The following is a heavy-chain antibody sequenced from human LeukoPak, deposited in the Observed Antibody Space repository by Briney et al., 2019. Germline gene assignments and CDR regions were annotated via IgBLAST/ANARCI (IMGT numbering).Heavy chain of an antibody. CDR2: IYISGST. Sequence: SETLSLTCTVSGGSISGGSYYWRWVRQPAGKGLELIGRIYISGSTHYHPSLKSRVTISVHTSNTQFALELREMTAADTAVYYCARDLGFGYFDYWGQGTLVTVSS. CDR1: GGSISGGSYY. D-gene: IGHD3-16*01. J-gene: IGHJ4*02. CDR3: ARDLGFGYFDY. V-gene: IGHV4-61*02.